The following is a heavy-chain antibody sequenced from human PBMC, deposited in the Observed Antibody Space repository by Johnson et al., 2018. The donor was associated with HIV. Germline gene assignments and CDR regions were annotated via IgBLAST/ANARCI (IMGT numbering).Heavy chain of an antibody. J-gene: IGHJ3*02. CDR2: ISYDGSNK. Sequence: QVQLVESGGGVVQPGRSLRLSCAASGFTFSSYAMHWVRQAPGKGLAWVAVISYDGSNKYYADYVKGRFTISRDNSKNTLYLQMNSLRAEDTAVYYCARGDYVYMDYSAFDIWGQGTMVTVSS. D-gene: IGHD5/OR15-5a*01. CDR3: ARGDYVYMDYSAFDI. V-gene: IGHV3-30-3*01. CDR1: GFTFSSYA.